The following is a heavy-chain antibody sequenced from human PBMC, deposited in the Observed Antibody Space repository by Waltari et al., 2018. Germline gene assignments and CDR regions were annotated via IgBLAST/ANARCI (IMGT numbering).Heavy chain of an antibody. CDR3: ARSIAAAAPTAFDI. V-gene: IGHV4-34*01. J-gene: IGHJ3*02. CDR2: INHSGST. Sequence: QVQLQQWGAGLLKPSETLSLTCAVYGGSFSGYYWSWIRQPPGQGLEWIGDINHSGSTNSTPSLKSRVTISVDTSKNQFSLKLSSVTAADTAVYYCARSIAAAAPTAFDIWGQGTMVTVSS. D-gene: IGHD6-13*01. CDR1: GGSFSGYY.